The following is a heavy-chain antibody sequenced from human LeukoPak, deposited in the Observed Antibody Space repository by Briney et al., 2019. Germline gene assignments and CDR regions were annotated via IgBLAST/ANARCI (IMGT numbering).Heavy chain of an antibody. J-gene: IGHJ6*03. CDR1: GFIFDDYT. CDR2: ISWDGGST. CDR3: AKGASRGFYYYMDV. D-gene: IGHD2-2*01. V-gene: IGHV3-43*01. Sequence: PGGSPRLSCAASGFIFDDYTIHWVRQVPGKGLEWVSVISWDGGSTYFAESVKGRFTMSRDNSKNSLYLQMNSLRTEDTALYYCAKGASRGFYYYMDVWGEGTTVTVSS.